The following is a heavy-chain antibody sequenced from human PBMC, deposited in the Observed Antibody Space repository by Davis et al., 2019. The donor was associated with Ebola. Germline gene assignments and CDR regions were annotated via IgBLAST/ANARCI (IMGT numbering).Heavy chain of an antibody. J-gene: IGHJ3*02. V-gene: IGHV5-51*01. CDR2: IYPGDSDT. CDR3: ARQRITMIVGVDDAFDI. CDR1: GYSFTSYW. D-gene: IGHD3-22*01. Sequence: GESLKISCKGSGYSFTSYWIGWVRQMPGKGLEWMGIIYPGDSDTRYSPSFQGQVTISADKSISTAYLQWSSLKASDTAMYYCARQRITMIVGVDDAFDIWGQGTMVTVSS.